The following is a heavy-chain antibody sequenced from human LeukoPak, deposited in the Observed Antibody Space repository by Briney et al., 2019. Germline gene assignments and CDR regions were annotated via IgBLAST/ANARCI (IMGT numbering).Heavy chain of an antibody. Sequence: SETLSLTCAVYGGSFSGYYWSWIRQPPGRGLEWIGEINHSGSTNYNPSLKSRVTTSVDTSKSQFSLKLSSVTAADTAIYYCARGGYYGSGNDFRFDPWGQGTLVTVSS. CDR1: GGSFSGYY. CDR3: ARGGYYGSGNDFRFDP. D-gene: IGHD3-10*01. V-gene: IGHV4-34*01. J-gene: IGHJ5*02. CDR2: INHSGST.